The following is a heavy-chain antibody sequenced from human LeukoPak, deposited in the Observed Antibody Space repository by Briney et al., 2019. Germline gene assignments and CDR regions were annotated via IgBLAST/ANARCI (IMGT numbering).Heavy chain of an antibody. D-gene: IGHD3-22*01. CDR3: ARSSITMIVVVISEIDEYFQH. CDR2: INPNSGGT. V-gene: IGHV1-2*02. CDR1: GYTFNSYG. J-gene: IGHJ1*01. Sequence: GASVKVSCKASGYTFNSYGISWVRQAPGQGLEWMGWINPNSGGTNYAQKFQGRVTMTRDTSISTAYMELSRLRSDDTAVYYCARSSITMIVVVISEIDEYFQHWGQGTLVTVSS.